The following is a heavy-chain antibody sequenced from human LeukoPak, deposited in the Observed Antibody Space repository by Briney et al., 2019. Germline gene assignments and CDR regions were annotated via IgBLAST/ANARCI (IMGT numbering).Heavy chain of an antibody. CDR3: ARGEYYYDSSGERPYNWFDP. Sequence: ASVKVSCKASGYTFTSYAMNWVRQAPGQGLEWMGWINTNTGNPTYAQGFTGRFVFSLDTSVSTAYLQISSLKAEDTAVYYCARGEYYYDSSGERPYNWFDPWGQGTLVTVSS. J-gene: IGHJ5*02. V-gene: IGHV7-4-1*02. CDR1: GYTFTSYA. CDR2: INTNTGNP. D-gene: IGHD3-22*01.